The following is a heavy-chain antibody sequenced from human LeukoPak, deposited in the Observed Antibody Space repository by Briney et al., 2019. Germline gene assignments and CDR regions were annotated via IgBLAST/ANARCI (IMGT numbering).Heavy chain of an antibody. CDR1: GGSISSGDYY. D-gene: IGHD3-9*01. J-gene: IGHJ4*02. Sequence: SETLSLTCTVSGGSISSGDYYWSWIRQPPGKGLEWIGYIYYSGSTYYNPSLKSRVTISVDTSKNQFSLKLSSVTAADTAVYYCARGLNVLRYFDWLSPIGYWGQGTLVTVSS. CDR3: ARGLNVLRYFDWLSPIGY. V-gene: IGHV4-30-4*01. CDR2: IYYSGST.